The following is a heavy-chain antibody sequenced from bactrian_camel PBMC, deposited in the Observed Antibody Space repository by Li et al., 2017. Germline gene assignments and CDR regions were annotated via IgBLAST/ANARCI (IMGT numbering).Heavy chain of an antibody. CDR1: FFILDDFD. V-gene: IGHV3S66*01. CDR3: IRHAGPYFARWMDTKS. CDR2: ISGDGST. Sequence: VQLVESGGGSVQTGGSLRLSCKPSFFILDDFDMMWYRQAPGNECELVSSISGDGSTYYTDAVKGRFTISHDNAKNTLNLELNSLKPEDTAMYYSIRHAGPYFARWMDTKSRGQGTQVTVS. D-gene: IGHD1*01. J-gene: IGHJ4*01.